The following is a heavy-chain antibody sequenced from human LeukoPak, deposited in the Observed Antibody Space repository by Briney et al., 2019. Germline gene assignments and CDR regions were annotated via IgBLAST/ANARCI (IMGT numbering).Heavy chain of an antibody. Sequence: SQTLSLTCTVSGGSISSGGYYWSWIRQHPGKGLEWIGYIYYSGSTYYNPSLKSRVTIPVDTSKNQFSLKLSSVTAADTAVYYCARMKYYYDSSGYYYDAFDIWGQGTMVTVSS. V-gene: IGHV4-31*03. CDR2: IYYSGST. CDR1: GGSISSGGYY. CDR3: ARMKYYYDSSGYYYDAFDI. J-gene: IGHJ3*02. D-gene: IGHD3-22*01.